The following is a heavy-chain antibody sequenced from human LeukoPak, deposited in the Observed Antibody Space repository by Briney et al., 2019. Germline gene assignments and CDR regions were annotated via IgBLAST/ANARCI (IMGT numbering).Heavy chain of an antibody. J-gene: IGHJ2*01. CDR2: IYYSGST. Sequence: PSETLSLTCSVSGGSISSSSYYWGWIRQPPGKGLEWIGSIYYSGSTDYNPSLKSRVAISIDTSKNQFSLRLSSVTAADTAVYYCARDRTAANWYFDLWGPGTQVTVSS. D-gene: IGHD1-1*01. CDR1: GGSISSSSYY. V-gene: IGHV4-39*07. CDR3: ARDRTAANWYFDL.